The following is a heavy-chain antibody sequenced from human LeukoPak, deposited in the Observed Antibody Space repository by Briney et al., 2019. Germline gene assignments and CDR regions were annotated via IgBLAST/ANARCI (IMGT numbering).Heavy chain of an antibody. CDR3: TRGMQCGGVRTAWDV. CDR1: GFIITNYG. CDR2: ISSSSNYI. D-gene: IGHD3-10*01. V-gene: IGHV3-21*01. Sequence: GGSLRLSYPASGFIITNYGMNWVRQAPGKGLEWVSSISSSSNYIYYADSVKGRFTISRDNAKDSLYLQMNSLRAEDTAVYFCTRGMQCGGVRTAWDVWGQGTKVTVSS. J-gene: IGHJ6*02.